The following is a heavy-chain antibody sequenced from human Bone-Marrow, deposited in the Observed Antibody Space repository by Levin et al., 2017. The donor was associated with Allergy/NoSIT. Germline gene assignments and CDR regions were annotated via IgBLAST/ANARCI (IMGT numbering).Heavy chain of an antibody. Sequence: GGSLRLSCAASGFTLNNYWMNWVRQAPGKGLVWVSHISPDGSDTAYADSVKGRFTISRDYAKNTLYLQMDSLRAEDTDVYYCTRDGMALIPYDSWGPGTLVTVSS. CDR3: TRDGMALIPYDS. J-gene: IGHJ4*02. CDR2: ISPDGSDT. D-gene: IGHD3-16*01. V-gene: IGHV3-74*01. CDR1: GFTLNNYW.